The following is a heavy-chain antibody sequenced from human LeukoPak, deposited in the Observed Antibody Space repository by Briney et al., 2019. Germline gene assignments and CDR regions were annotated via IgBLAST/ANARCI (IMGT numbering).Heavy chain of an antibody. V-gene: IGHV3-64D*06. D-gene: IGHD4-11*01. CDR1: GFTFTDYA. CDR2: ISIDGGSK. J-gene: IGHJ4*02. CDR3: VKDRDYSYDY. Sequence: GGSLRLSCSASGFTFTDYAMHWVRQAPGKGLEYVSTISIDGGSKYYADFVKGRFSISRDNSKNTLHLQMSSLRAEDTAVYYCVKDRDYSYDYWGQGTLVTVSS.